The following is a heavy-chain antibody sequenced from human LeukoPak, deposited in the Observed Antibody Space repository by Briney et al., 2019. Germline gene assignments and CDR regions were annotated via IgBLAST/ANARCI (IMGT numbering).Heavy chain of an antibody. Sequence: GGSLRLSCAASGFTFDDYAMHWVRQAPGKGLEWVSGISWNSGSVGYADSVKGRFTISRDNAKNSLYLQMNSLRAEDTALYYCAKDYTAMVRGGDYWGQGTLVTVSS. D-gene: IGHD5-18*01. J-gene: IGHJ4*02. CDR2: ISWNSGSV. CDR3: AKDYTAMVRGGDY. V-gene: IGHV3-9*01. CDR1: GFTFDDYA.